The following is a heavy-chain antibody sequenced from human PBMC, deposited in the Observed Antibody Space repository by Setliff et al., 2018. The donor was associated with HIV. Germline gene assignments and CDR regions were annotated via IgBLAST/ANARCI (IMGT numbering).Heavy chain of an antibody. CDR2: IHTSGST. J-gene: IGHJ4*02. CDR3: ARVGYHGSGRYSFDY. Sequence: SETLSLTCTVSGGSISSGSYYWSWIRQPAGKGLEWIGHIHTSGSTKYNPSLKSRVTISADTSKNQFSLILSSVTAAETAVYYCARVGYHGSGRYSFDYWGQGTLVTVSS. CDR1: GGSISSGSYY. D-gene: IGHD3-10*01. V-gene: IGHV4-61*09.